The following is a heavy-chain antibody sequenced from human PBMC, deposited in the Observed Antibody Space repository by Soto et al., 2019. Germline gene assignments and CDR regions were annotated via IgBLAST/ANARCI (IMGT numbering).Heavy chain of an antibody. V-gene: IGHV3-30*03. J-gene: IGHJ6*02. CDR3: ATEGPTRYYYGMDV. CDR2: ISYDGSNK. D-gene: IGHD1-1*01. CDR1: GFTFSSYG. Sequence: QVQLVESGGGVVQPGRSLRLSCAASGFTFSSYGMHWVRQAPGKALEWVAVISYDGSNKYYADSVKGRFTISRDNSKNARYPQMDCLRAEDTAVYYCATEGPTRYYYGMDVWGQGATVTVSS.